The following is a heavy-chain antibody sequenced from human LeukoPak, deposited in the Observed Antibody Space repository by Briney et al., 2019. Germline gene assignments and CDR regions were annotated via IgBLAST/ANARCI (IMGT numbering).Heavy chain of an antibody. Sequence: NTGGSLRLSCEGSGFTFSDAWMNWVRQAPGKGLEWVSYISAGAGVIFYADSVKGRFSITRDNAKNSLFLQMNSLRAEDTAVYYCARVRTTDTLTGYKQELDYWGRGTLVTVSS. J-gene: IGHJ4*02. CDR2: ISAGAGVI. V-gene: IGHV3-69-1*02. CDR1: GFTFSDAW. CDR3: ARVRTTDTLTGYKQELDY. D-gene: IGHD3-9*01.